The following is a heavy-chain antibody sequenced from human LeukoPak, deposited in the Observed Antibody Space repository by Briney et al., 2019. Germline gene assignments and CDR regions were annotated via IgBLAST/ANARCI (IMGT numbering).Heavy chain of an antibody. V-gene: IGHV3-48*03. D-gene: IGHD3-16*01. J-gene: IGHJ3*02. CDR1: GFTFSSYE. CDR2: ISSSGSTI. Sequence: GGSLRLSCAASGFTFSSYEMNWVRQAPGKGLEWVSYISSSGSTIYYADSVKGRFTISRDNAKNSLYLQMNSLRAEDTAVYYCARARRGGGSPDAFDTWGQGTMVTVSS. CDR3: ARARRGGGSPDAFDT.